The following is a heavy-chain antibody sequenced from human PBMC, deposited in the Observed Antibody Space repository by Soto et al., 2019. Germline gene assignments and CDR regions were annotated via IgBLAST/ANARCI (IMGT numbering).Heavy chain of an antibody. V-gene: IGHV1-24*01. CDR1: GYTLTELS. J-gene: IGHJ5*02. CDR3: ATSYYGDYSSYWFDP. D-gene: IGHD4-17*01. Sequence: ASVKVSCKVSGYTLTELSMHWVRQAPGKGLEWMGGFDPEDGETIYAQKFQGRVTMTEDTSTDTAYMELSGLRSEDTAVYYCATSYYGDYSSYWFDPWGQGTLVTVSS. CDR2: FDPEDGET.